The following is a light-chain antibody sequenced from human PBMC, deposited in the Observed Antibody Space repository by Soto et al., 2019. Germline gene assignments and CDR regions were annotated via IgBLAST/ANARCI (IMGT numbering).Light chain of an antibody. CDR1: SSDVGGYNY. CDR3: SSYTSSSTPYV. CDR2: DVS. V-gene: IGLV2-14*01. J-gene: IGLJ1*01. Sequence: QSALTQPASVSGSPGQSITISCTGTSSDVGGYNYVSWYQQHPGKAPKLMMYDVSNRPSGVSNRFSGSKSGNTASLTTSGLQAEDEADYYCSSYTSSSTPYVFGTGTKVTVL.